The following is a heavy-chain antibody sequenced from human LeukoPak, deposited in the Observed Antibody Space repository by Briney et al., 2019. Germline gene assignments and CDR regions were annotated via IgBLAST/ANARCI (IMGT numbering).Heavy chain of an antibody. CDR3: ARDSSGRYYFDY. Sequence: SETLSLTCTVSGGSISSGSYYWSWIRQPAGKGLEWIGRIYTSGSTNYNPSLKSRVTISVDTSKNQFSLKLSSVTAADTAVYYCARDSSGRYYFDYWGQGTLGTVSS. D-gene: IGHD6-19*01. V-gene: IGHV4-61*02. J-gene: IGHJ4*02. CDR2: IYTSGST. CDR1: GGSISSGSYY.